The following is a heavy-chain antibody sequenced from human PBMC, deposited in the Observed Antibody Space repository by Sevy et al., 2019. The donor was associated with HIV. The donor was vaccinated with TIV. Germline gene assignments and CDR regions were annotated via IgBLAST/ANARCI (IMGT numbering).Heavy chain of an antibody. V-gene: IGHV3-15*01. D-gene: IGHD1-7*01. J-gene: IGHJ4*02. CDR1: GFTFSNAW. CDR2: IKSKTDGGTP. Sequence: GGSLRLSCAASGFTFSNAWMSWVRQAPGKGLEWVGRIKSKTDGGTPDYAAPVKGRFTISRDDSKNTLYLQMNSLKTEDTAVYYCTTDSLTNYRNPFDYWGQGTLVTVSS. CDR3: TTDSLTNYRNPFDY.